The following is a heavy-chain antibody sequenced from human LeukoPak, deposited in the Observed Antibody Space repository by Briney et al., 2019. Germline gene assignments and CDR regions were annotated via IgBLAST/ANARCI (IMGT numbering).Heavy chain of an antibody. CDR1: GGSVSSYY. J-gene: IGHJ3*02. Sequence: SETLSLTCTVSGGSVSSYYWSWIRQPPGKGLEWIGYIFYSGSTNYNPSLKSRVTISVDTSKNQFSLKLSSVTAADTAVYYCARDIWDYGAHGDAFDIWGQGTMVTVSS. CDR2: IFYSGST. V-gene: IGHV4-59*02. CDR3: ARDIWDYGAHGDAFDI. D-gene: IGHD4-17*01.